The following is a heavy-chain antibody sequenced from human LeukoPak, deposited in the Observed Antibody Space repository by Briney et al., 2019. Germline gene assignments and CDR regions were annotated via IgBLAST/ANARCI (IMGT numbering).Heavy chain of an antibody. CDR3: ARDSTLLKVRY. Sequence: SETLSLTCTVSGGSISSDYWNWIRQPPGKGLEWIGYIYYSGYTKYNPSLKSRVTISVDTSKNQFSLKLSSVTAADTAVYYCARDSTLLKVRYWGQGTLVTVSS. J-gene: IGHJ4*02. CDR1: GGSISSDY. D-gene: IGHD2-2*01. V-gene: IGHV4-59*12. CDR2: IYYSGYT.